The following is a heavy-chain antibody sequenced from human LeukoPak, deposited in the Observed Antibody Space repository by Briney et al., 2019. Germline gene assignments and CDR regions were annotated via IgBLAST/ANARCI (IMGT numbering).Heavy chain of an antibody. CDR3: ARDHATSSSWYGHAY. Sequence: SGTLSLTCTVSGDSISGYYWSWIRQPPGKGLEWIGRIYTSGSTNYNPSLKSRVTISVDTSKNQFSLKLSSVTAADTALYYCARDHATSSSWYGHAYWGQGIPVTVSS. CDR2: IYTSGST. D-gene: IGHD6-13*01. V-gene: IGHV4-4*07. J-gene: IGHJ4*02. CDR1: GDSISGYY.